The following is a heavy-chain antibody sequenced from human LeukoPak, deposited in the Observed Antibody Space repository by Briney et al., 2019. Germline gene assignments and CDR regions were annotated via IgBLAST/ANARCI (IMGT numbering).Heavy chain of an antibody. D-gene: IGHD5-12*01. CDR2: ISYSGTT. J-gene: IGHJ4*02. CDR3: ARGDDYKSTLFDY. Sequence: PSETLSLTCTVSGGSVSSGNYYWNWIRQPPGKGLEWIGYISYSGTTNYNPSLKSRVTISVDTSKKQFSLKLTSATAADTAVYYCARGDDYKSTLFDYWGQGTLVTVSS. CDR1: GGSVSSGNYY. V-gene: IGHV4-61*01.